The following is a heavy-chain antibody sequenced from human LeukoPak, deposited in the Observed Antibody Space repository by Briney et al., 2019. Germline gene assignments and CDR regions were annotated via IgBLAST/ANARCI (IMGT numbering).Heavy chain of an antibody. J-gene: IGHJ6*02. Sequence: AASVKVSCKVSGYTLTELSMHWVRQAPGKGLEWMGGFDPEDGETIYAQKFQGRVTMTEDTSTDTAYMELSSLRSEDTAVYYCARGYCSGGSCRLPYGMDVWGQGTTVTVSS. CDR1: GYTLTELS. CDR3: ARGYCSGGSCRLPYGMDV. CDR2: FDPEDGET. D-gene: IGHD2-15*01. V-gene: IGHV1-24*01.